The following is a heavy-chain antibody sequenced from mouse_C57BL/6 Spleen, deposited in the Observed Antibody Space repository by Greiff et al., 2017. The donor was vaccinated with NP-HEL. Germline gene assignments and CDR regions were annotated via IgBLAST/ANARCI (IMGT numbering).Heavy chain of an antibody. CDR1: GYSFTGYY. D-gene: IGHD1-1*01. V-gene: IGHV1-42*01. CDR2: INPSTGGT. CDR3: ARGYGNFDY. J-gene: IGHJ2*01. Sequence: EVKLQQSGPELVKPGASVKISCKASGYSFTGYYMNWVKQSPEKSLEWIGEINPSTGGTTYNQKFKAKATLTVDKSSSTAYMQLKSLTSEDSAVYYCARGYGNFDYWGQGTTLTVSS.